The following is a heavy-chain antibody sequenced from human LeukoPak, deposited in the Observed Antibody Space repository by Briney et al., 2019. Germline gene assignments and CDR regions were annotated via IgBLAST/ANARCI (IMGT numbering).Heavy chain of an antibody. Sequence: KPSETLSLTCTLAGGSISSGSYYWSWIRQPAGKGLEWIGRIYTSGSTNYNPSLKSRVTISVDTSKNQFSLKLSSVTAADTAVYYCASVGATTDDAFDIWGQGTMVTVSS. CDR2: IYTSGST. V-gene: IGHV4-61*02. J-gene: IGHJ3*02. D-gene: IGHD1-26*01. CDR3: ASVGATTDDAFDI. CDR1: GGSISSGSYY.